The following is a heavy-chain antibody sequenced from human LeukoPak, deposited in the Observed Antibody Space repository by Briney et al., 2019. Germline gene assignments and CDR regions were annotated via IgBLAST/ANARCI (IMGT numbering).Heavy chain of an antibody. J-gene: IGHJ4*02. D-gene: IGHD4-23*01. CDR2: INHSGST. CDR3: AGTYGGNRREFDY. Sequence: KPSETLSLTCAVYGGSFSGYYWSWIRQPPGKGLEWIGEINHSGSTNYNPSLKSRVTISVDTSKNQFSLKLSSVTAADTAVYYCAGTYGGNRREFDYWGQGTLVTVSS. V-gene: IGHV4-34*01. CDR1: GGSFSGYY.